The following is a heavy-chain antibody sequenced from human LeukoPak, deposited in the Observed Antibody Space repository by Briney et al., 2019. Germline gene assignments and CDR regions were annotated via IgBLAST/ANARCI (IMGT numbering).Heavy chain of an antibody. D-gene: IGHD6-19*01. CDR2: IYSGGST. J-gene: IGHJ3*02. V-gene: IGHV3-53*01. CDR1: GFTVSSNY. Sequence: GGSLRLSCAASGFTVSSNYMSWVRQAPGKGLEWVSVIYSGGSTYYADSVKGRFTISRDNSKNTLYLQMNSLRAEDTAVYYCAREASIAVAGTDHDAFDIWSQGTMVTVSS. CDR3: AREASIAVAGTDHDAFDI.